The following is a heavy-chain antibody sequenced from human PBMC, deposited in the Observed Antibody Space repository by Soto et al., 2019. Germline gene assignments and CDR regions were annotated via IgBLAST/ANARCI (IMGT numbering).Heavy chain of an antibody. CDR2: IYPGDSDT. CDR3: ARRVYSSGWTDAFDI. CDR1: GYSFTSYW. D-gene: IGHD6-19*01. V-gene: IGHV5-51*01. Sequence: GESLKISCKGSGYSFTSYWIGWVRQMPGKGLEWMGIIYPGDSDTRYSPSFQGQVTISADKSISTAYLQWSSLKASDTAMYYCARRVYSSGWTDAFDIWGQGTMVTVSS. J-gene: IGHJ3*02.